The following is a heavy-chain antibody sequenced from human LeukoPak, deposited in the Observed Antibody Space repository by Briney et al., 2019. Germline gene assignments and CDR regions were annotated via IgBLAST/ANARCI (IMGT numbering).Heavy chain of an antibody. Sequence: GGSLRLSCAASGFTFSSYSMNWVRQAPGKGLEWVSYISSSSSTISYADSVKGRFTISRDNAKNSLYLQMNSLRDEDTAVYYCARDPGSGSYNNQMSDHWGQGTLATVSS. V-gene: IGHV3-48*02. CDR1: GFTFSSYS. CDR3: ARDPGSGSYNNQMSDH. J-gene: IGHJ4*02. CDR2: ISSSSSTI. D-gene: IGHD3-10*01.